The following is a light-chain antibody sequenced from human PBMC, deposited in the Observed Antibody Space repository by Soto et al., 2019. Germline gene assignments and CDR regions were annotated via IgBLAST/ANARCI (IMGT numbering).Light chain of an antibody. CDR1: SSDVGGYNY. J-gene: IGLJ1*01. V-gene: IGLV2-14*01. Sequence: QSVLTQPASVSGSPGQSITISCTGTSSDVGGYNYVSWYQQHPGKAPKLMIYEVSNRPSGVSNRFSGPKSGNTASLTISGLQAEDEADYYCTSYTRSSTPLWVFGTGTKVTVL. CDR3: TSYTRSSTPLWV. CDR2: EVS.